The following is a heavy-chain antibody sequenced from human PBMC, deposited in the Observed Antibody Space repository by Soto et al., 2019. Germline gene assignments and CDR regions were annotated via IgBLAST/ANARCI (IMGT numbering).Heavy chain of an antibody. V-gene: IGHV4-30-4*01. Sequence: ASETLSLTCTVSGGSISSGDYYWSWIRQPPGKGLEWIGYIYYSGSTYYNPSLKSRVTISVDTSKNQFSLKLSSVTAADTAVYYCASEPVATDYYGMDVWGQGTTVTVS. CDR2: IYYSGST. D-gene: IGHD5-12*01. CDR1: GGSISSGDYY. J-gene: IGHJ6*02. CDR3: ASEPVATDYYGMDV.